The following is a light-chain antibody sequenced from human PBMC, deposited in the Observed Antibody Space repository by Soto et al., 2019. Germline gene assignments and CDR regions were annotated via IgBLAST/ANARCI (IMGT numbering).Light chain of an antibody. V-gene: IGKV3-11*01. J-gene: IGKJ1*01. CDR3: RQRSTWAPT. Sequence: EIVLTQSPATLSLSPGERATLSCRASQSISSSLAWYQQKPGQAPRLLIYDASNRATGIPARVSGSGSGTDFTLNISGLEPEDFAVYYCRQRSTWAPTFGQGTKMEIK. CDR2: DAS. CDR1: QSISSS.